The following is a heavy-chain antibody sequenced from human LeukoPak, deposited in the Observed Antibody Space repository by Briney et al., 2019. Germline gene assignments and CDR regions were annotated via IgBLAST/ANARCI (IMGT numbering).Heavy chain of an antibody. CDR3: ARTGQWLATNWFDP. V-gene: IGHV4-59*01. Sequence: SETLSLTCTVSGGSNSSYYWSWIRQPPGKGLEWIGYIYYSGSTNYNPSLKSRVTISVDTSKNQFSLKLSSVTAADTAVYYCARTGQWLATNWFDPWGQGTLVTVSS. CDR1: GGSNSSYY. J-gene: IGHJ5*02. D-gene: IGHD6-19*01. CDR2: IYYSGST.